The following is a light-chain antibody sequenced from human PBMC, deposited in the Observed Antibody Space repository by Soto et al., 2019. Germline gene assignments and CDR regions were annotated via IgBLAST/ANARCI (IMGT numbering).Light chain of an antibody. V-gene: IGLV1-40*01. J-gene: IGLJ2*01. CDR1: SSNIGAGYD. CDR2: GNS. Sequence: QSVLTQPPSVSVAPVQRVTISCTGSSSNIGAGYDVHWYQQLPGTAPKLLIYGNSNRPSGVPDRFSGSKSGTSASLAITGLQAEDEADYYCQSYDSSLSGSVVFGGGTKLTVL. CDR3: QSYDSSLSGSVV.